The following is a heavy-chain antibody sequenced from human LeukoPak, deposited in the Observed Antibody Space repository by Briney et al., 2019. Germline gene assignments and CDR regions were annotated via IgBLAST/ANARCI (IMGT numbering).Heavy chain of an antibody. V-gene: IGHV3-53*01. Sequence: GGSLRLSCAVSGFTVSSNYMSWVRQAPGKGLEWVSVIYSDGRTYYADSVKGRFTISRDNSKNTLYLETNSLRAEDTAVYYCARDLGSSTTMIVIWSEGGFDYWGQGTLVTVSS. CDR3: ARDLGSSTTMIVIWSEGGFDY. D-gene: IGHD3-22*01. J-gene: IGHJ4*02. CDR2: IYSDGRT. CDR1: GFTVSSNY.